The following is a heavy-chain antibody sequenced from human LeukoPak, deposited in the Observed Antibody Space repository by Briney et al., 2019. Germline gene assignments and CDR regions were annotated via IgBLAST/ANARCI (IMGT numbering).Heavy chain of an antibody. CDR2: ISGSGGST. D-gene: IGHD3-3*01. CDR1: GFTFSSYS. CDR3: ARGPSARFFGVAKGAFDI. V-gene: IGHV3-23*01. Sequence: PGGSLRLSCAASGFTFSSYSMSWVRQAPGKGLEWVSAISGSGGSTYYADSVKGRFTISRDNSKNTLDLQMNSLRAEDTAVYYCARGPSARFFGVAKGAFDIWGQGTMVTVSS. J-gene: IGHJ3*02.